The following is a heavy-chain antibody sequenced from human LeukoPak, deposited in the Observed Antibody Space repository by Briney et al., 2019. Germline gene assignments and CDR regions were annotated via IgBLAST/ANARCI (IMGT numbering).Heavy chain of an antibody. CDR1: GYTFTSYG. J-gene: IGHJ4*02. D-gene: IGHD2-15*01. Sequence: SVKVSCKASGYTFTSYGISWVRQAPGQGLEWMGGIIPIFGTANYAQKFQGRVTITADESTSTAYMELSSLRSEDTAVYYCARGRRGYCSGGSCYSGFYYFDYWGQGTLVTVSS. CDR2: IIPIFGTA. CDR3: ARGRRGYCSGGSCYSGFYYFDY. V-gene: IGHV1-69*13.